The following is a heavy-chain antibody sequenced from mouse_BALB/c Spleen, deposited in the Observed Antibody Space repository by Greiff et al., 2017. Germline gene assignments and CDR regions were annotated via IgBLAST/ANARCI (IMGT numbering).Heavy chain of an antibody. CDR2: IYPGNSDT. D-gene: IGHD1-1*02. J-gene: IGHJ4*01. Sequence: EVQLQESGTVLARPGASVKMSCKASGYTFTSYWMHWVKQRPGQGLEWIGAIYPGNSDTSYNQKFKGKAKLTAVTSTSTAYMELSSLTNEDSAVYYCTSGYDYDAMDYWGQGTSVTVSS. CDR3: TSGYDYDAMDY. V-gene: IGHV1-5*01. CDR1: GYTFTSYW.